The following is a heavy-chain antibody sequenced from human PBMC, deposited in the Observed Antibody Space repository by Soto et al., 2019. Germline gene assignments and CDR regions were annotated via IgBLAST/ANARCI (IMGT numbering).Heavy chain of an antibody. D-gene: IGHD4-17*01. J-gene: IGHJ4*02. Sequence: QLHLQESGPGLVEPSETLSLTCTVSGGSFSSSNYYWGWIRQPPGKGLEWIGHIFYGGGSGVAYYSPSLKSRVTISVDTSKNQFSLNMRSLTAADTAVYFCARRGGGDSLFDSWGQGKLVTVSS. CDR1: GGSFSSSNYY. V-gene: IGHV4-39*01. CDR3: ARRGGGDSLFDS. CDR2: IFYGGGSGVA.